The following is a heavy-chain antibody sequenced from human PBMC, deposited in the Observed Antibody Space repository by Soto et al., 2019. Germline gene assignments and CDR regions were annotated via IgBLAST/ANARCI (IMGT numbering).Heavy chain of an antibody. D-gene: IGHD6-13*01. CDR3: ARGLGVAAFRLDY. Sequence: GGSLRLSCAASGFTFSSYGMHWVRQAPGKGLEWVAVIWYDGSNKYYADSVKGRFTISRDNSKNTLYLQMNSLRAEDTAVYYCARGLGVAAFRLDYWGQGTLVTVSS. CDR2: IWYDGSNK. V-gene: IGHV3-33*01. CDR1: GFTFSSYG. J-gene: IGHJ4*02.